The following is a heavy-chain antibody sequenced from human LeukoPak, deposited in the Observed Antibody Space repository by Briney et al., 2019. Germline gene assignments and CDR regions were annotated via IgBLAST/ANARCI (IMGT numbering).Heavy chain of an antibody. CDR3: ARGNYYGSGSHTAFDT. Sequence: QPGGSLRLSCAASGFTFSNYEMNWVRQAPGKGLEWVSYIGSSGSAIYYADSVRGRFTISRDNAKNSLYLQMNSLRAEDTAVYYCARGNYYGSGSHTAFDTWGQGQWSPSLQ. V-gene: IGHV3-48*03. CDR2: IGSSGSAI. D-gene: IGHD3-10*01. CDR1: GFTFSNYE. J-gene: IGHJ3*02.